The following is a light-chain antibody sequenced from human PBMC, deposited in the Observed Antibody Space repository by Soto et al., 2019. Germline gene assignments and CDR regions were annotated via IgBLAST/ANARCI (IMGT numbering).Light chain of an antibody. Sequence: QSALTQPASVSGSPGQSITISCTGTSSDVGGYNYVSWYQQHPGKAPKLMIYDVSNRPSGVFNRFSGSKSGNTASLTISGLQAEDEADYYCSSSTSRRTYVFGSGTKVTVL. J-gene: IGLJ1*01. CDR2: DVS. CDR3: SSSTSRRTYV. CDR1: SSDVGGYNY. V-gene: IGLV2-14*03.